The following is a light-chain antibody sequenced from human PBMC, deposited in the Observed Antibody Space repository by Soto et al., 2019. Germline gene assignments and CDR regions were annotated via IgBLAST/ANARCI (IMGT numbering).Light chain of an antibody. V-gene: IGLV2-14*01. CDR2: GVT. CDR1: SSDIGSYNF. CDR3: FSHRSGNSNV. J-gene: IGLJ1*01. Sequence: QSVLTQPASVSGSPGQSITISCTGTSSDIGSYNFVSWYQQYPGKAPKLMIYGVTNRPSGVSDRFSGSKTGNTASLTISGLQAEDEAAYYCFSHRSGNSNVLGTGTKVTVL.